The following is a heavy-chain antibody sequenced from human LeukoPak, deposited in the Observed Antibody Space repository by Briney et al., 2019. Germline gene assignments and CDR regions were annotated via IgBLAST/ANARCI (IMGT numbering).Heavy chain of an antibody. CDR3: ARNVYGDYAGPLSDY. D-gene: IGHD4-17*01. J-gene: IGHJ4*02. Sequence: GGSLRLSCAASGFTFSSYSMNWVRQAPGKGLEWVSYISSSSSTKYYADSVKGRFTISRDNAKNSLSLQMNSLRAEDTAVYYCARNVYGDYAGPLSDYWGEGTLVTVSS. CDR2: ISSSSSTK. CDR1: GFTFSSYS. V-gene: IGHV3-48*01.